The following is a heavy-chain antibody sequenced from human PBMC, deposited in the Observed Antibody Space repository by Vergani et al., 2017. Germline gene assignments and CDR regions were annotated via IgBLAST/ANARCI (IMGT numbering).Heavy chain of an antibody. D-gene: IGHD3-9*01. CDR3: ARDHAATYYDILTDYYRRSDAFDI. CDR1: GFTFSSYS. CDR2: ISSSSSYI. Sequence: EVQLVESGGGLVKPGGSLRLSCAASGFTFSSYSMNWVCQAPGKGLEWVSSISSSSSYIYYADSVKGRFTISRDNAKNSLYLQMNSLRAEGTAVYYCARDHAATYYDILTDYYRRSDAFDIWGQGTMVTVSS. J-gene: IGHJ3*02. V-gene: IGHV3-21*01.